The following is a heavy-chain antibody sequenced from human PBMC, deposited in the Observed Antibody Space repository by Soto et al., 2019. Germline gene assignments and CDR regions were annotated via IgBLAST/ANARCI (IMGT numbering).Heavy chain of an antibody. CDR1: GGTFSSYA. V-gene: IGHV1-69*06. J-gene: IGHJ5*02. Sequence: SVKVSCKASGGTFSSYAISWVRQAPGQGLEWMGGIIPIFGTVNYAQKFQGRVTITADKSTSTAYMELSSLRSEDTAVYYCARCEDFYDSGGQSWFDPWGQGTLVTVSS. CDR3: ARCEDFYDSGGQSWFDP. D-gene: IGHD3-22*01. CDR2: IIPIFGTV.